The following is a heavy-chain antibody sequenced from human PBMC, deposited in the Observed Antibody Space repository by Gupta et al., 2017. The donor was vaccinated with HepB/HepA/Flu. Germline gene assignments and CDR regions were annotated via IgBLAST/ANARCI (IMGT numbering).Heavy chain of an antibody. Sequence: QVQLQESGPGLVKPSETLSLTCTVSGGSISSYYWSWIRQPPGKGLEWIGYIYYSGSTNYNPSLKSRVTISVDTSKNQFSLKLSSVTAADTAVYYCARGSGLFDYWGQGTLVTVYS. V-gene: IGHV4-59*08. CDR2: IYYSGST. CDR1: GGSISSYY. D-gene: IGHD3-10*01. J-gene: IGHJ4*02. CDR3: ARGSGLFDY.